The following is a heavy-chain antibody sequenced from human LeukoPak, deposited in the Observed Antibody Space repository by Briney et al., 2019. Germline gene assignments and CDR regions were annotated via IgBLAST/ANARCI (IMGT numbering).Heavy chain of an antibody. Sequence: ASVKVSCKASGYTFLTYDINWVRQATGQGLEWMGWMNPDSGNAAYARKFQGRVTMTRDTSINTAYMEITSLTSEDTAVYYCARRVYFGEPTFDYWGQGTLVTVSS. CDR3: ARRVYFGEPTFDY. CDR1: GYTFLTYD. D-gene: IGHD3-10*01. V-gene: IGHV1-8*01. J-gene: IGHJ4*02. CDR2: MNPDSGNA.